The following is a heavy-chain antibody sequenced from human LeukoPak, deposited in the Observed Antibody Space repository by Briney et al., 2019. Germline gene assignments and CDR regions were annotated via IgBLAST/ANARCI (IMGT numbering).Heavy chain of an antibody. CDR2: IYYSGST. D-gene: IGHD3-10*01. J-gene: IGHJ5*02. CDR1: GYSITGYY. CDR3: ARHGGSGNYYNWFDP. V-gene: IGHV4-59*08. Sequence: PSETLSLTCTVSGYSITGYYWSWVRQPPGKGLEWIGYIYYSGSTNYSPSLKSRVSISVDMSKNQFSLKLNSLTATDTAVYYCARHGGSGNYYNWFDPWGQGTLVTVSS.